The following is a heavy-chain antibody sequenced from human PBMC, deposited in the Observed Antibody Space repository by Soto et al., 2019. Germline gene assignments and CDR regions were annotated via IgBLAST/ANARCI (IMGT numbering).Heavy chain of an antibody. CDR3: TTGSEIYYDILTGYWDLDY. CDR2: IKSKTDGGTT. J-gene: IGHJ4*02. V-gene: IGHV3-15*01. Sequence: GGSLRLSCAASGFTFSNAWMSWVRQAPGKGLEWVGRIKSKTDGGTTDYAAPVKGRFTISRDDSKNTLYLQMNSLKTEDTAVYYCTTGSEIYYDILTGYWDLDYWGQGTLVTVS. CDR1: GFTFSNAW. D-gene: IGHD3-9*01.